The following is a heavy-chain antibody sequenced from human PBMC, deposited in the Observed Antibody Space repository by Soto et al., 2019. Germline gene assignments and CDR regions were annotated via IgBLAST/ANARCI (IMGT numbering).Heavy chain of an antibody. CDR2: IYSGGST. D-gene: IGHD1-1*01. Sequence: GGSLRLSCAASGFTVSSNYMSWVRQAPGKGLEWVSVIYSGGSTYYADSVKGRFTISRDNSKNTLYLQMNSLRAEDTAVYYCATHGTDYYYYGMDVWGQGTTVTVSS. CDR3: ATHGTDYYYYGMDV. CDR1: GFTVSSNY. J-gene: IGHJ6*02. V-gene: IGHV3-53*01.